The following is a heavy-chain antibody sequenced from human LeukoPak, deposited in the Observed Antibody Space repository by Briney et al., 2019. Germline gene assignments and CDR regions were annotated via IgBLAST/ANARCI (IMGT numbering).Heavy chain of an antibody. Sequence: PSETLSLTCTVSGGYFSSNTYYWAWIRQPPGKGLEWIASIYNSVSTHYNPSLKSRVTISMDTSKSHFSLKLSSVTAADTAVYYCARVGVVPAAGSDYWGQGALVTVSS. V-gene: IGHV4-39*02. CDR1: GGYFSSNTYY. J-gene: IGHJ4*02. CDR2: IYNSVST. D-gene: IGHD2-2*01. CDR3: ARVGVVPAAGSDY.